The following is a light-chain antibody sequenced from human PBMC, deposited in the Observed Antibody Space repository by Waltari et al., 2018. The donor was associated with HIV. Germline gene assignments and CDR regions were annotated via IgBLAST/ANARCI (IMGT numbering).Light chain of an antibody. Sequence: QSALTQPASVSGSPGQSLTVSCTGSSSSFASNYVSWYQQHPGKAPRLIIYHTNNRPSGISSRFSASKSDNRVSLTISGLQAEDEADYFCSSYTASGNLLFGGGTKVTVL. CDR2: HTN. V-gene: IGLV2-14*03. J-gene: IGLJ2*01. CDR3: SSYTASGNLL. CDR1: SSSFASNY.